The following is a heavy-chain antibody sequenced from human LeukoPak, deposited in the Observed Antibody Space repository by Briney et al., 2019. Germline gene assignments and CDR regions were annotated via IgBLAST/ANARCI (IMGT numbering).Heavy chain of an antibody. CDR2: IRYDGSNK. V-gene: IGHV3-30*02. CDR1: GFTFSSYG. CDR3: AKDPKTYSSSSTIDY. D-gene: IGHD6-6*01. Sequence: GGSLRLFCAASGFTFSSYGMHWVRQAPGKGLEWVAFIRYDGSNKYYADSVKGRFTISRDNSKNTLYLQMNSLRAEDTAVYYCAKDPKTYSSSSTIDYWGQGTLVTVSS. J-gene: IGHJ4*02.